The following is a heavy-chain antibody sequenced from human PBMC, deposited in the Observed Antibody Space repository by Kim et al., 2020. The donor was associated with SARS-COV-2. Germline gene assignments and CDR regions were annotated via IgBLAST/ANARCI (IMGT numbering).Heavy chain of an antibody. Sequence: GGSLRLSCAASGFTFDDYTMHWVRQAPGKGLEWVSLISWDGGSTYYADSVKGRFTISRDNSKNSLYLQMNSLRTEDTALYYCAKDIDSPWAPGRGFDYWGQGTLVTVSS. CDR3: AKDIDSPWAPGRGFDY. D-gene: IGHD2-15*01. CDR2: ISWDGGST. V-gene: IGHV3-43*01. CDR1: GFTFDDYT. J-gene: IGHJ4*02.